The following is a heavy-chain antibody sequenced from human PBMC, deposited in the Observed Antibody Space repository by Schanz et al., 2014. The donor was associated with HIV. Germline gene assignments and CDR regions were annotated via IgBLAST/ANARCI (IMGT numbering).Heavy chain of an antibody. CDR1: GGTLTNYA. CDR3: SRAFYSDSGSFYSVDP. V-gene: IGHV1-69*01. D-gene: IGHD3-10*01. CDR2: IVPMLGKT. J-gene: IGHJ5*02. Sequence: QVQLVQSGAEVKKPGSSVKVSCKPSGGTLTNYAISWVRQAPGQGLEWMGGIVPMLGKTRNAQKFQGRVTITADESMSTAYMELSSLRSEDTAVYYCSRAFYSDSGSFYSVDPWGQGTLVTVSS.